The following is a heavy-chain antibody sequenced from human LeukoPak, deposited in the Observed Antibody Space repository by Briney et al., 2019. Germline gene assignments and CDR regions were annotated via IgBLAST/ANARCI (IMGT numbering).Heavy chain of an antibody. Sequence: PGGSLRLSCAVSGFTVSGNYMSWVRQAPGKGLEWVSVMYSSGSTDYADSVKGRFTISRGNSKNTLYLQMNSLRAEDTAVYYCAREGGPYSSTLRGHWGQGTLVTVSS. D-gene: IGHD6-19*01. V-gene: IGHV3-53*01. J-gene: IGHJ4*02. CDR1: GFTVSGNY. CDR2: MYSSGST. CDR3: AREGGPYSSTLRGH.